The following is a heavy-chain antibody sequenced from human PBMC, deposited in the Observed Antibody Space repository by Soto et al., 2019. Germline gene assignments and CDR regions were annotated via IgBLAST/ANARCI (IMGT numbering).Heavy chain of an antibody. CDR2: IYYSGST. CDR3: ARDAYGDYSRAFDI. CDR1: GGSISSYY. Sequence: PSETLSLTCTVSGGSISSYYWSWIRQPPGKGLEWIGYIYYSGSTNYNPSLKSRVTISVDTSTNQFSLKLSSVTAADTAVYYCARDAYGDYSRAFDIWGQGTMVT. V-gene: IGHV4-59*01. D-gene: IGHD4-17*01. J-gene: IGHJ3*02.